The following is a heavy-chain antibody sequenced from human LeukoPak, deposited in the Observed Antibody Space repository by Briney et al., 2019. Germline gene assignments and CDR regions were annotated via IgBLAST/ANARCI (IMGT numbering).Heavy chain of an antibody. CDR3: ARAPPWGDFDY. CDR1: GYTFTSYD. CDR2: INPISGGT. J-gene: IGHJ4*02. V-gene: IGHV1-2*04. D-gene: IGHD7-27*01. Sequence: ASVKVSCKASGYTFTSYDINWVRQATGQGLEWMGWINPISGGTNYAQKFQGWVTMTRDTSISTAYMELSRLRPDDTAVYYCARAPPWGDFDYWGQGTLVTVSS.